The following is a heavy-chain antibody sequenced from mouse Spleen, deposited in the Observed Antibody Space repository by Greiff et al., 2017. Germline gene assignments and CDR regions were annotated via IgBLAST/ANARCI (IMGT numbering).Heavy chain of an antibody. CDR2: INPSSGYT. D-gene: IGHD1-1*01. J-gene: IGHJ2*01. Sequence: VKLVESGAELARPGASVKMSCKASGYTFTSYTMHWVKQRPGQGLEWIGYINPSSGYTKYNQKFKDKATLTADKSSSTAYMQLSSLTSEDSAVLYCARSPYSDYFDYWGQGTTLTVSS. CDR1: GYTFTSYT. V-gene: IGHV1-4*01. CDR3: ARSPYSDYFDY.